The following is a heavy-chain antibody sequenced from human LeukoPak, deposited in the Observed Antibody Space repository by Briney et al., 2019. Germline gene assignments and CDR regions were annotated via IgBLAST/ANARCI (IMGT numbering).Heavy chain of an antibody. J-gene: IGHJ4*02. CDR1: GFNFDDYV. CDR3: ARDGDTYYFDY. Sequence: PGGSLRLSCAASGFNFDDYVMTWVRQAPGKGLEWVSGINWNGGSRGYADSVKGRFTISRDNAKNSLYLQMNSLRAEDTALYYCARDGDTYYFDYWGRGTLVTVSS. CDR2: INWNGGSR. V-gene: IGHV3-20*04.